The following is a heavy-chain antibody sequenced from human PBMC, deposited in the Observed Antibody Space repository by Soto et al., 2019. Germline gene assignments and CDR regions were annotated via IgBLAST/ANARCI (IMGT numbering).Heavy chain of an antibody. J-gene: IGHJ3*02. CDR3: FRDREHRPDPLAI. D-gene: IGHD1-26*01. V-gene: IGHV4-31*03. CDR2: IYYSGST. Sequence: PSETLSLTCTVSGGSISSGGYYWSWIRQHPGKGLEWIGYIYYSGSTYYNPSLKSRVTISVDTSKNQFSLKLSSVTAADTAVYYCFRDREHRPDPLAIWGQGTMVTVSS. CDR1: GGSISSGGYY.